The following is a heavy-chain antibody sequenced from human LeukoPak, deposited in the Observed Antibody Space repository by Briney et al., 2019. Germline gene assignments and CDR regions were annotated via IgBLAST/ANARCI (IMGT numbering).Heavy chain of an antibody. CDR3: ARGGGLVVVRSGLLDY. J-gene: IGHJ4*02. Sequence: SETLSLTCTVSGGSITGYYWTWIRQPPGKRLEWIGYIYNSGSTNYNPSLKSRLTISVDTSKNQFSLRLSSATAADTAVYYCARGGGLVVVRSGLLDYWGQGTLVTVSS. CDR2: IYNSGST. D-gene: IGHD2-15*01. V-gene: IGHV4-59*01. CDR1: GGSITGYY.